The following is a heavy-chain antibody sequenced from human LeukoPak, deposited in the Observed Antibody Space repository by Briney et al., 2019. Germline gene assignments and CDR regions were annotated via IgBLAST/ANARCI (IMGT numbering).Heavy chain of an antibody. CDR2: INSDGSST. J-gene: IGHJ4*02. V-gene: IGHV3-74*01. Sequence: PGTSLRLSCAASGFTFSSYWMHWVRQAPGKELVWVSRINSDGSSTSYADSVKGRFTISRDNAKNTLYLQMNSLRAGDTAVYYCARGRATDGYNPHLGRGTLVTVSS. D-gene: IGHD5-24*01. CDR3: ARGRATDGYNPH. CDR1: GFTFSSYW.